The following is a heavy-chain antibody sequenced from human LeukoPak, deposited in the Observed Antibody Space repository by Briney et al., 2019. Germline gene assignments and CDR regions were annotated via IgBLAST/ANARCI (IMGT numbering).Heavy chain of an antibody. CDR1: GYTFTSNY. Sequence: ASVKVFCKASGYTFTSNYIHWVRQAPGQGLEWMGMIYPRDGSTSYAQKFQGRVTVTRDTSTSTVHMELSGLRSEDPAVYYCARDQEGFDYWGQGTLVTVSS. V-gene: IGHV1-46*01. J-gene: IGHJ4*02. CDR2: IYPRDGST. CDR3: ARDQEGFDY.